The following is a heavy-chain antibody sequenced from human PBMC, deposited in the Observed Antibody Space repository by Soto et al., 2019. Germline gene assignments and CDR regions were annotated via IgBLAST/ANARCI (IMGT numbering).Heavy chain of an antibody. J-gene: IGHJ1*01. D-gene: IGHD3-16*02. CDR3: ARHIASTPTYYDYIWGSYRYSEYFQH. V-gene: IGHV4-39*01. CDR2: IYYSGST. Sequence: SETLSLTCTVSGGSISSSSYYWGWIRQPPGKGLEWIGSIYYSGSTYYNPSLKSRVTISVDTSKNQFSLKLSSVTAADTAVYYCARHIASTPTYYDYIWGSYRYSEYFQHWGQGTLVTVSS. CDR1: GGSISSSSYY.